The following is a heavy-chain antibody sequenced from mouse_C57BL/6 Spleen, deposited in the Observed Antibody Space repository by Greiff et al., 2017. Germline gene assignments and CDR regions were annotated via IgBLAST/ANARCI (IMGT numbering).Heavy chain of an antibody. Sequence: VQLQQSGPELVKPGDSVKISCKASGYSFTGYFMNWVMQSHGKSLEWIGRINPYNGDTFYNQKFKGKATLTVDKSSSTAYMELRSLTSEDSAVYDFASYRNYGCYYAMDYWGQGTSVTVSS. CDR2: INPYNGDT. CDR3: ASYRNYGCYYAMDY. V-gene: IGHV1-20*01. CDR1: GYSFTGYF. D-gene: IGHD2-5*01. J-gene: IGHJ4*01.